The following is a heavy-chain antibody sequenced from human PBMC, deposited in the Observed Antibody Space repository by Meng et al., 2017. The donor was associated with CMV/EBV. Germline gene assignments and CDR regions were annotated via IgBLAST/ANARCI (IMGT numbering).Heavy chain of an antibody. CDR3: ARVGRTSCYDY. Sequence: QAQLPESGPGLLTPSQTLSLTFTGSGGSISSGDYYWSWIRQPPGKGLEWIGYIYYSGSTYYNPSLKSRVTISVDTSKNQFSLKLSSVTAADTAVYYCARVGRTSCYDYWGQGTLVTASS. V-gene: IGHV4-30-4*08. J-gene: IGHJ4*02. CDR2: IYYSGST. D-gene: IGHD2-2*01. CDR1: GGSISSGDYY.